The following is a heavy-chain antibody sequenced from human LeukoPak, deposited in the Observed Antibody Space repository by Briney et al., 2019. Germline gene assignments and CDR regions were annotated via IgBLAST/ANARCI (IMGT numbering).Heavy chain of an antibody. Sequence: SETLSLTCAVYGGSFSGYYWSWTRQPPGKGLEWIGEINHSGSTNYNPSLKSRVTISVDTSKNQFSLKLSSVTAADTAVYYCARGAVVVPAANNAFDIWGQGTMVTVSS. CDR1: GGSFSGYY. J-gene: IGHJ3*02. CDR2: INHSGST. D-gene: IGHD2-2*01. V-gene: IGHV4-34*01. CDR3: ARGAVVVPAANNAFDI.